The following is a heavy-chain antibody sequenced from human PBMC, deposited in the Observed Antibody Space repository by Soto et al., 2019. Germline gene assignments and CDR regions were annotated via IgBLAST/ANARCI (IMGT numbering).Heavy chain of an antibody. Sequence: EVQLVESGGGLVQPGGSLRLSCAASGFTVSSNYMNWVRQAPGKGLEWVSIIYGAASTYYSDSVKGRFTISRDNSKNTLYIHSNSLRAEDTAVYYWARAGPSRSRYYFAYGGQGTRVTVSS. CDR2: IYGAAST. J-gene: IGHJ4*02. D-gene: IGHD6-13*01. V-gene: IGHV3-66*01. CDR1: GFTVSSNY. CDR3: ARAGPSRSRYYFAY.